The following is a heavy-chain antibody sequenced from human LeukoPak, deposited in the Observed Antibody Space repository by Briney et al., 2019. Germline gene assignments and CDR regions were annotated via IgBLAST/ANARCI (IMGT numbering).Heavy chain of an antibody. D-gene: IGHD6-19*01. CDR3: ARDSLRTAIAMAGGNWFDP. J-gene: IGHJ5*02. V-gene: IGHV1-46*01. Sequence: SVNVSCKASGYTFTDYHMHWVRQAPGQGLDWMGIINPNGGSTTYAEKFQGRVTMTRDTSTSKVYMELTSLRSEDTDVYYCARDSLRTAIAMAGGNWFDPWGQGTLVTVSP. CDR1: GYTFTDYH. CDR2: INPNGGST.